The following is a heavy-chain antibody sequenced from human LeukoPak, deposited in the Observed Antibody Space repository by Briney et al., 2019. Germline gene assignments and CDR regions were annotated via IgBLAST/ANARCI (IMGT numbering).Heavy chain of an antibody. CDR1: GFSFDDSW. V-gene: IGHV3-74*01. CDR3: SRDPHSYESL. CDR2: ISPDESVR. J-gene: IGHJ4*02. D-gene: IGHD3-22*01. Sequence: PGASLRLSCAASGFSFDDSWVHCARQAPGEGLVWVARISPDESVRSDGDSVQGRISGSRYNARETVYLEMSRLRVEDTAVYYCSRDPHSYESLWGQGTLVTVSS.